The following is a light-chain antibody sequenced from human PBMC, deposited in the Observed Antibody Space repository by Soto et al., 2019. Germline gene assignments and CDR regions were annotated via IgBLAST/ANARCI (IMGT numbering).Light chain of an antibody. V-gene: IGKV1-39*01. CDR2: AAS. CDR1: QSISTY. Sequence: DIQMTQSPSSLSASVGDRVTITCRASQSISTYLNWYHQKPGKAPKLLVYAASSLQIGVPSRFSGSGSGTDFTLIISSLQPEDFATYYCQQSYSFPWTFGQGTKVEIK. CDR3: QQSYSFPWT. J-gene: IGKJ1*01.